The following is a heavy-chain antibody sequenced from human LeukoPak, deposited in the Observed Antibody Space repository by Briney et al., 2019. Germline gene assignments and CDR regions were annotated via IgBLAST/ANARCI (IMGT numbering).Heavy chain of an antibody. CDR1: GFTFSSYS. D-gene: IGHD2/OR15-2a*01. CDR3: ARANSDLYYYFHGMDV. Sequence: GGSLRLSCAASGFTFSSYSMSWVRQGPGKGLEWVSSISRSSTYIYYADSGKGRFTISRDNARNSLYLKMNSLRAEDTAVYYCARANSDLYYYFHGMDVWGQGTTVTVSS. J-gene: IGHJ6*02. CDR2: ISRSSTYI. V-gene: IGHV3-21*01.